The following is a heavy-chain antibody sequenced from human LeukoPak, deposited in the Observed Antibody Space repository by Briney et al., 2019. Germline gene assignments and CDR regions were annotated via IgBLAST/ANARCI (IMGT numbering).Heavy chain of an antibody. CDR1: GFTFSSYA. J-gene: IGHJ4*02. CDR3: AKGFSSSWYNPYYFDY. CDR2: ISGSGGST. Sequence: GGSLRLSCAASGFTFSSYARSWVRQAPGKGLEWVSAISGSGGSTYYADSVKGRFTISRDNSKNTLYLQMNSLRAEDTAVYYCAKGFSSSWYNPYYFDYWGQGTLVTVSS. V-gene: IGHV3-23*01. D-gene: IGHD6-13*01.